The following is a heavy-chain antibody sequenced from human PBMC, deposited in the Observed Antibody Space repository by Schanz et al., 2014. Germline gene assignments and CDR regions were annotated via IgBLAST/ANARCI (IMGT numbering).Heavy chain of an antibody. CDR1: GFTLSSYG. J-gene: IGHJ4*02. Sequence: QVQLVESGGGVVQPGRSLRLSCSASGFTLSSYGMHWVRQAPGKGLEWLAVIWFDGTNKYNADSVKGRFTISRDTSKNTLYLLLNSLRAEDTAVYYCARGRTFDYWGQGTLVTVSS. V-gene: IGHV3-33*01. CDR2: IWFDGTNK. CDR3: ARGRTFDY.